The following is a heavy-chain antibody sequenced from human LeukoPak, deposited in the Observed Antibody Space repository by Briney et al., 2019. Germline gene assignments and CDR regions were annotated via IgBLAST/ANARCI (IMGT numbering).Heavy chain of an antibody. CDR2: ILPDGSQK. CDR1: DFIISFNW. Sequence: PGGSLRLSCVASDFIISFNWMNWVRQAPWKGREWVANILPDGSQKYYVDSVKGRFTISRDNPKNSLYLQINSLRAEDTAVYYCGRLAHNAWYAIDYWGQGTLVTVSS. D-gene: IGHD6-13*01. CDR3: GRLAHNAWYAIDY. J-gene: IGHJ4*02. V-gene: IGHV3-7*01.